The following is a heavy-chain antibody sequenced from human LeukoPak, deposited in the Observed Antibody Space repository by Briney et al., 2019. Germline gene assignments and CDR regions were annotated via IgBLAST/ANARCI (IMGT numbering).Heavy chain of an antibody. J-gene: IGHJ4*02. CDR3: TTVRYDSSGYYSYFDY. CDR2: IYPNRGGT. CDR1: GYTFTDYY. V-gene: IGHV1-2*02. D-gene: IGHD3-22*01. Sequence: ASVKVSCKGSGYTFTDYYMHWVRQAPGQGLEWMGWIYPNRGGTNYAQKFQGRVTMTRDTSINTAYMELSRLRSDDTAVYYCTTVRYDSSGYYSYFDYWGQGTLVTVSS.